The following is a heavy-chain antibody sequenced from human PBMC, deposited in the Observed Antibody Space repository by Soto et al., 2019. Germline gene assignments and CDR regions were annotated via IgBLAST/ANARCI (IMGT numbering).Heavy chain of an antibody. D-gene: IGHD3-9*01. J-gene: IGHJ5*02. V-gene: IGHV4-59*10. Sequence: GEGLKWMGRVANGRSISCNPSLKSRVTMSFDTSKQQFSLKLTSVTAADTAVYSCVTYWDSHGILTACFDPWGQRLLLTVSS. CDR2: VANGRSI. CDR3: VTYWDSHGILTACFDP.